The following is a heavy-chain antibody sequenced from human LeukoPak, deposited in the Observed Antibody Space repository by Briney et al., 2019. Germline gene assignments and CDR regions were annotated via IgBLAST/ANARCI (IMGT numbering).Heavy chain of an antibody. CDR1: GYTFTSYG. Sequence: ASVKVSCKASGYTFTSYGISWVRQAPGQGLEWMGGIIPIFGTANYAQKFQGRVTITADESTSTAYMELSSLRSEDTAVYYCARDDYYYGSGSYRIYNWFDPWGQGTLVTVSS. CDR2: IIPIFGTA. V-gene: IGHV1-69*13. J-gene: IGHJ5*02. CDR3: ARDDYYYGSGSYRIYNWFDP. D-gene: IGHD3-10*01.